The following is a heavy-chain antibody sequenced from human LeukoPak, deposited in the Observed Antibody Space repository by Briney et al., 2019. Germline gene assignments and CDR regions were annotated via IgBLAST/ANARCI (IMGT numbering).Heavy chain of an antibody. D-gene: IGHD1-26*01. CDR2: INWNGGST. J-gene: IGHJ3*02. CDR3: ASPSPYSGSYEGLYAFDI. Sequence: PGGSLRLSCAASGFTFDDYGMSWVRQAPGKGLEWVSGINWNGGSTGYADSVKGRFTISRDNAKNSLYLQMNSLRAEDTAVYYCASPSPYSGSYEGLYAFDIWGQGTMVTVSS. CDR1: GFTFDDYG. V-gene: IGHV3-20*04.